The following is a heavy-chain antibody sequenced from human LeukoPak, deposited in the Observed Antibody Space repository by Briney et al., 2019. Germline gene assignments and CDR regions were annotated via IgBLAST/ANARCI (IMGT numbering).Heavy chain of an antibody. CDR3: ARLLRVVVPAAFPGY. V-gene: IGHV4-39*01. CDR1: GGSISSSSYY. Sequence: SETLSLTCTVSGGSISSSSYYWGWIRQPPGKGLEWIGSIYYSGSTYYNPSLKSRVTISVDTSKNQFSLKLSSVTAADTAVYYCARLLRVVVPAAFPGYWGQGTLVTVSS. J-gene: IGHJ4*02. CDR2: IYYSGST. D-gene: IGHD2-2*01.